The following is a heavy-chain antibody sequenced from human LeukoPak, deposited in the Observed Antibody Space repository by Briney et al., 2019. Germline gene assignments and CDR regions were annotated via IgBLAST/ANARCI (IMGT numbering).Heavy chain of an antibody. CDR1: GGSISSGGYY. V-gene: IGHV4-61*02. J-gene: IGHJ6*03. CDR3: ARGRRDGYTLYYMDV. CDR2: IYTSGST. D-gene: IGHD5-24*01. Sequence: SETLSLTCTVSGGSISSGGYYWSWIRQPAGKGLEWIGRIYTSGSTNYNPSLKSRVTMSVDTSKNQFSLQLSSVTAADTAVYYCARGRRDGYTLYYMDVWGKGTTVTVSS.